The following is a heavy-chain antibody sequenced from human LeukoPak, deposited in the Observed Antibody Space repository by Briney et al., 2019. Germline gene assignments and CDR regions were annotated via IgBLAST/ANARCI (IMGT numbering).Heavy chain of an antibody. Sequence: GGSLRLSCAASGFTFSNAWMSWIRQAPGKGLEWVSYISSSSSYTNYADSVKGRFTISRDNAKNSLYLQMNSLRAEDTAVYYCARESHSVVRGVNWFDPWGQGTLVTVSS. J-gene: IGHJ5*02. CDR2: ISSSSSYT. CDR3: ARESHSVVRGVNWFDP. D-gene: IGHD3-10*01. V-gene: IGHV3-11*05. CDR1: GFTFSNAW.